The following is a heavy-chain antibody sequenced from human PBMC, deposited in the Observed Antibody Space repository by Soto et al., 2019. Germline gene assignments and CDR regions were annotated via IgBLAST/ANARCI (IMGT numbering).Heavy chain of an antibody. V-gene: IGHV1-69*01. J-gene: IGHJ6*02. CDR1: GGTFSSYA. Sequence: QVQLVQSGAEVKKPGSSVKVSCKASGGTFSSYAISWVRQAPGQGLEWMGGIIPIFGTANYAQKFQGRVTITADESTSTAYMKLSSLRSEDTAVYYCARDLESDYYDSSGYYYYGMDVWGQGTTVTVSS. D-gene: IGHD3-22*01. CDR3: ARDLESDYYDSSGYYYYGMDV. CDR2: IIPIFGTA.